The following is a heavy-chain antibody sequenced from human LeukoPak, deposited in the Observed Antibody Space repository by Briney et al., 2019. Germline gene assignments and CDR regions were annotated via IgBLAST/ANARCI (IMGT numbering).Heavy chain of an antibody. CDR3: ARDTYYYDSSGYPSDY. Sequence: GASVKVSCKASGYTFTSYGISWVRQAPGQGLEWMGWISAYNGNTNYAQELQGRVTMTTDTSTSTAYMELRSLRSDDTAVYYCARDTYYYDSSGYPSDYWGQGTLVTVSS. CDR1: GYTFTSYG. J-gene: IGHJ4*02. V-gene: IGHV1-18*01. D-gene: IGHD3-22*01. CDR2: ISAYNGNT.